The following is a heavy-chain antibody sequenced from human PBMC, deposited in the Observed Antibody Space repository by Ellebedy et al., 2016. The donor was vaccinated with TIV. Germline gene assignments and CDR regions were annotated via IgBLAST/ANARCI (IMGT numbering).Heavy chain of an antibody. Sequence: GESLKTSXAASGFTFSSYWMSWVRQAPGKGLEWVANIKQDGSEKYYVDSVKGRFTISRDNAKNSLYLQMNSLRAEDTAVYYCARDLTSYYYYGMDVWGQGTTVTVSS. CDR3: ARDLTSYYYYGMDV. D-gene: IGHD1/OR15-1a*01. J-gene: IGHJ6*02. CDR2: IKQDGSEK. CDR1: GFTFSSYW. V-gene: IGHV3-7*03.